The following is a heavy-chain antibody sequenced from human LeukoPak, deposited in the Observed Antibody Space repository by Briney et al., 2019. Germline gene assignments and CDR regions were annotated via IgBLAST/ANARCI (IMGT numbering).Heavy chain of an antibody. V-gene: IGHV3-30-3*01. CDR1: GFTFSSYA. J-gene: IGHJ4*02. CDR2: ISYDGSNK. CDR3: ASHYDILTGYHSGPRDY. D-gene: IGHD3-9*01. Sequence: PGGSLRLSCAASGFTFSSYAMHWVRQAPGKGLEWVAVISYDGSNKYYADSVKGRFTISRDNSKNTLYLQMNSLRAEDTAVYYCASHYDILTGYHSGPRDYWGQGTLVTVSS.